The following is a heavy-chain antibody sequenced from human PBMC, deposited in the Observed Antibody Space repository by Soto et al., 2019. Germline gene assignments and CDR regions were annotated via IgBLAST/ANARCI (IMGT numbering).Heavy chain of an antibody. CDR3: ATHPPYGPSSQTGTERGKFDY. J-gene: IGHJ4*02. CDR2: IYYSENT. CDR1: GGSISSSSNH. Sequence: SQTLSLTCTVSGGSISSSSNHWSWIRPPPGKGLEWIGNIYYSENTYYNPSLKSRVTISVDTSKNQFSLRLTSVTAADTAVYYCATHPPYGPSSQTGTERGKFDYWGQGTLVTVSS. D-gene: IGHD1-1*01. V-gene: IGHV4-39*01.